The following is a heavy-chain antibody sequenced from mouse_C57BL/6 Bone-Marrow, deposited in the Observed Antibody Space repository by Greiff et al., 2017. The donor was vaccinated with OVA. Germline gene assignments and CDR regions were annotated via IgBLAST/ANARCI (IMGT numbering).Heavy chain of an antibody. CDR2: ISYDGSN. D-gene: IGHD3-3*01. V-gene: IGHV3-6*01. CDR3: ARGDPYAMDY. Sequence: VQLQQSGPGLVKPSQSLSLTCSVTGYSITSGYYWHWIRQFPGNKLEWMGYISYDGSNNYNPSLKNRISITRDTSKNQFFLKLNSVTTEDTATYYCARGDPYAMDYWGQGTSVTVSS. J-gene: IGHJ4*01. CDR1: GYSITSGYY.